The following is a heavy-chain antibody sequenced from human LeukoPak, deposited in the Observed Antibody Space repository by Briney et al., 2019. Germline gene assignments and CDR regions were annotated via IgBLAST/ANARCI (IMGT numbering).Heavy chain of an antibody. CDR1: GFTFSSHA. Sequence: GGSLRLSCAASGFTFSSHAMSRGRQAPGKGLEWVSAISGSGDSTSYADSVKGRFTISRDNSKNTLYLQMNSLRAEDTAVYYCAKSGSGWYRFDCWGQGTLVTVSS. CDR2: ISGSGDST. D-gene: IGHD6-19*01. J-gene: IGHJ4*02. CDR3: AKSGSGWYRFDC. V-gene: IGHV3-23*01.